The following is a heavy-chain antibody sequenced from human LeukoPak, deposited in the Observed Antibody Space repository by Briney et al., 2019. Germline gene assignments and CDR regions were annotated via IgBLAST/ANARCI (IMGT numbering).Heavy chain of an antibody. V-gene: IGHV1-18*01. Sequence: ASVKVSCKASGYSFPTSGITWVRQAPGQGLEWLGWISPYSGNAHYAQKVQGRLTMTTDTSTSTAYTELRSLRSDDTAVYYCARVGIAAAGSDYWGQGTLVTVSS. CDR1: GYSFPTSG. D-gene: IGHD6-13*01. J-gene: IGHJ4*02. CDR2: ISPYSGNA. CDR3: ARVGIAAAGSDY.